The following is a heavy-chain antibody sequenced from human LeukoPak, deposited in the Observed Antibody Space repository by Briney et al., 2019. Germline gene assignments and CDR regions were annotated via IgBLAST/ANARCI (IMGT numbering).Heavy chain of an antibody. CDR3: ARRGGKNYGDYLLYYYYMDV. V-gene: IGHV1-2*02. CDR1: GYIFIDYY. Sequence: VASVKVSCKTSGYIFIDYYMHWVRQARGQGLEWMGWINPNTGGTKYAQKFQGRVTMTRDTSTSTAYMELRSLRSDDTAMYYCARRGGKNYGDYLLYYYYMDVWGKGTTVTVSS. D-gene: IGHD4-17*01. CDR2: INPNTGGT. J-gene: IGHJ6*03.